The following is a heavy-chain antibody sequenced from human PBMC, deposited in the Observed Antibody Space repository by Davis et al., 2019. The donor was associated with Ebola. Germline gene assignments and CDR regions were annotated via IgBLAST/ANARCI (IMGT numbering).Heavy chain of an antibody. D-gene: IGHD6-19*01. CDR1: GYTFTSYA. CDR2: INAGNGNT. V-gene: IGHV1-3*01. Sequence: ASVKVSCKASGYTFTSYAMHWVRQAPGQRLEWMGWINAGNGNTKYSQKFQGRVTITRDTSASTAYMELSSLRSEDTAVYYCARYSSGWWAFDYWGQGTLVTVSS. J-gene: IGHJ4*02. CDR3: ARYSSGWWAFDY.